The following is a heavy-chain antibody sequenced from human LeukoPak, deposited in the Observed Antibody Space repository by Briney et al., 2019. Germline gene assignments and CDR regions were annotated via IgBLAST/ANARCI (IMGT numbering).Heavy chain of an antibody. J-gene: IGHJ2*01. CDR1: GGSISSYY. Sequence: SETLSLTCTVSGGSISSYYWSWIRQPPGKGLEWIGCIYYSGSTNYNPSLKSRVTISVDTSKNQFSLKLSSVTAADTVVYYCARQGGGFWYFDLWGRGTLVTVSS. CDR3: ARQGGGFWYFDL. V-gene: IGHV4-59*08. D-gene: IGHD6-25*01. CDR2: IYYSGST.